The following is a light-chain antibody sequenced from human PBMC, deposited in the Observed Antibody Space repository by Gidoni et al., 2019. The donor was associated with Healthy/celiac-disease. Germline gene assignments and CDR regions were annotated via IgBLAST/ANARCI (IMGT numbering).Light chain of an antibody. CDR3: QLRSNRPPLT. V-gene: IGKV3-11*01. Sequence: VVTQAHATLALPPGDSATLACRASQSVSSYLAWYQQKPCQAPRLLIYDASNRATGIPARFSGSGSGTDFTLLISSLEPAEFAVYYCQLRSNRPPLTFGGXTKVEIK. CDR1: QSVSSY. CDR2: DAS. J-gene: IGKJ4*01.